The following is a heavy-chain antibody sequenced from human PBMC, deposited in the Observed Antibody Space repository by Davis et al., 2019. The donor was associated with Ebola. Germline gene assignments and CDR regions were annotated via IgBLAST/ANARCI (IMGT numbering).Heavy chain of an antibody. CDR2: INSDGSST. CDR1: GFTFSSYW. CDR3: ARDGIATFGKVKYYYGMDV. V-gene: IGHV3-74*01. D-gene: IGHD6-13*01. Sequence: HTGGSLRLSCAASGFTFSSYWMHWVRHAPGKGLVWVSRINSDGSSTSYADSVKGRFTISRDNAKNTLYLQMNSLRVEDTAVYYCARDGIATFGKVKYYYGMDVWGKGTTVTVSS. J-gene: IGHJ6*04.